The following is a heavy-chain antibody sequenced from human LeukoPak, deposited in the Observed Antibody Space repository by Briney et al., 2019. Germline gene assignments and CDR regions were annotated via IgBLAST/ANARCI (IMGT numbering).Heavy chain of an antibody. Sequence: GGSLRLSCVASGFTFSSYAMSWVRQAPGKGLEWVSAISGSGGSTYYADSVKGRFTISRDNPKNTLYLQMSSLRAEDTAVYYCAKEVAVAGRPYFDYWGQVTLVTVSS. CDR1: GFTFSSYA. CDR3: AKEVAVAGRPYFDY. CDR2: ISGSGGST. J-gene: IGHJ4*02. V-gene: IGHV3-23*01. D-gene: IGHD6-19*01.